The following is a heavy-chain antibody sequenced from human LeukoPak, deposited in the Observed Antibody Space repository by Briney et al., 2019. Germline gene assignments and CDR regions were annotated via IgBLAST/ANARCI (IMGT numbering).Heavy chain of an antibody. Sequence: LRLSCAASGFTFSSYAMNWIRQPPGKGLEWIGYIYYTGSTYYNPSLKSRVTISVDTSKNEFSLRLSSVTAADTAVYYCARDPSRTQFDYWGQGTLVTVSS. CDR3: ARDPSRTQFDY. CDR1: GFTFSSYA. D-gene: IGHD2-2*01. CDR2: IYYTGST. J-gene: IGHJ4*02. V-gene: IGHV4-30-2*05.